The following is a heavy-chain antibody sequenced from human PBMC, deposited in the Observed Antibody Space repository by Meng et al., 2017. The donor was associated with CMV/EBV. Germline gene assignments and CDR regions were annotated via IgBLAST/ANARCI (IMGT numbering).Heavy chain of an antibody. D-gene: IGHD2-2*01. CDR2: IRYDGSNK. CDR1: GFTFSSYG. J-gene: IGHJ3*02. CDR3: AKERSIWARVSVDAFDI. V-gene: IGHV3-30*02. Sequence: GGSLRLSCAASGFTFSSYGLHWVRQAPGKGLEWVAFIRYDGSNKYNPDSVKGRFTISRDNSKHTLYLQMNSLRAEDTAVYYCAKERSIWARVSVDAFDIWGQGTMVTVSS.